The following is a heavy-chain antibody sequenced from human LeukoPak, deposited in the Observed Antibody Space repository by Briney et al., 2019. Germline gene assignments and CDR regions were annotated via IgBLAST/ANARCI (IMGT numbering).Heavy chain of an antibody. CDR1: GFTFSGSV. V-gene: IGHV3-73*01. Sequence: GGSLGLSCVASGFTFSGSVMHWVRQASGKGLEWVGRIRSKADSYATAYAASVKGRFTISRDDSKNTACLQMNSLRTEDTAVYYCTRLWGDCGGDCYSHDFWGQGALVTVSS. CDR2: IRSKADSYAT. CDR3: TRLWGDCGGDCYSHDF. D-gene: IGHD2-21*02. J-gene: IGHJ4*02.